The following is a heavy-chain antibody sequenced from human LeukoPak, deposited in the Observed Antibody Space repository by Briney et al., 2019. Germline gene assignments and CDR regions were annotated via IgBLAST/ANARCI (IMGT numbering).Heavy chain of an antibody. V-gene: IGHV4-59*01. D-gene: IGHD5-12*01. CDR1: GGSISSYY. J-gene: IGHJ6*02. Sequence: SETLSLTCTVSGGSISSYYWSWIRQPPGKGLEWIGYIYYSGSTNYNPSLKSRVTISVDASKNQFSLKLSSVTAADTAVYYCARGATSSYYYYYYGMDVWGQGTTVTVSS. CDR3: ARGATSSYYYYYYGMDV. CDR2: IYYSGST.